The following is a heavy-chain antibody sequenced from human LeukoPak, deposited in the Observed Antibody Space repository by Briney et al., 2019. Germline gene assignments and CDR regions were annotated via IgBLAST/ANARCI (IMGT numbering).Heavy chain of an antibody. CDR3: ARGVGEYSNGHFDF. J-gene: IGHJ4*02. Sequence: GGSLRLSCTGSGFTFSGYAMTWVRQAPGKGLEWVSTINKGGGTTYDTASVKGRFTVSRDNSKNTLYLQMNSLRADDTALYYCARGVGEYSNGHFDFWGQGTLVTVSS. D-gene: IGHD4-11*01. V-gene: IGHV3-23*01. CDR2: INKGGGTT. CDR1: GFTFSGYA.